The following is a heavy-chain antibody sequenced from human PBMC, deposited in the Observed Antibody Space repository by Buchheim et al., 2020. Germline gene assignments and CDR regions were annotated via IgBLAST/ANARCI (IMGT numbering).Heavy chain of an antibody. CDR1: GGSISSYY. Sequence: QVQLQESGPGLVKPSETLSLTCTVSGGSISSYYWSWLRQPPGKGLEWIGYIYYSGSTNYNPSLKSRVTISVDTSKNQFSLKLSSVTAADTAVYYCARVRGGVGHYYYYGMDVWGQGTT. CDR3: ARVRGGVGHYYYYGMDV. V-gene: IGHV4-59*01. D-gene: IGHD3-16*01. J-gene: IGHJ6*02. CDR2: IYYSGST.